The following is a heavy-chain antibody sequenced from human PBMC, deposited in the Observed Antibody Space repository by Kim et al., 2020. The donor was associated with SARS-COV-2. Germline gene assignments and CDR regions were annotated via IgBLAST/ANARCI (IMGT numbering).Heavy chain of an antibody. V-gene: IGHV3-74*01. D-gene: IGHD3-3*01. J-gene: IGHJ6*02. Sequence: TTYSDSVKGRFTISRDNAKNMLYLKMNSLTAEDTAVYYCTKDGGFGRMDVWGQGATVTVSS. CDR3: TKDGGFGRMDV. CDR2: T.